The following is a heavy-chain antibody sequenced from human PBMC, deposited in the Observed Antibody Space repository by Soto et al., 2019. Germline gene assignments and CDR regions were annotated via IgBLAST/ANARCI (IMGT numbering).Heavy chain of an antibody. J-gene: IGHJ4*02. Sequence: QIQLVQSGAEWRKPGASVKVSCKASGYRFSFYGLNWVRPAPGQGLEWIGWINPSDGNRNFAQKFEDRVTMTTATSINTVFLELRSLKSDDTAIYYCARDRLRGYDSSGLYSLGQGTMFTVSS. CDR3: ARDRLRGYDSSGLYS. V-gene: IGHV1-18*01. D-gene: IGHD3-22*01. CDR2: INPSDGNR. CDR1: GYRFSFYG.